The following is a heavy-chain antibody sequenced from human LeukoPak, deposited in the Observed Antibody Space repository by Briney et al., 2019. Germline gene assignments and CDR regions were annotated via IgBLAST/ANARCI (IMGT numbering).Heavy chain of an antibody. D-gene: IGHD6-6*01. CDR3: AKYSSSSYYYGMDV. J-gene: IGHJ6*02. V-gene: IGHV3-23*01. Sequence: GGSLRLSCTASGFTFSSYAMSWVRQAPGKGLEWVSAISGSGGSTYYADSVKGRFTISRDNSKNTLYLQMNSLRAEDTAVYYCAKYSSSSYYYGMDVWGQGTTVTVSS. CDR2: ISGSGGST. CDR1: GFTFSSYA.